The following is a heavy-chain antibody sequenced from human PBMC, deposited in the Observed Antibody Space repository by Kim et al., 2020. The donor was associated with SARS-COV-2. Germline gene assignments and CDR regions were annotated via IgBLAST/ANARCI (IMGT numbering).Heavy chain of an antibody. CDR2: INHSGST. J-gene: IGHJ4*02. CDR3: ARGGYYDYVWGSYRYAKHDY. Sequence: SETLSLTCAVYGGSFSGYYWSWIRQPPGKGLEWIGEINHSGSTNYNPSLKSRVTISVDTSKNQFSLKLSSVTAADTAVYYCARGGYYDYVWGSYRYAKHDYWGQGTLVTVSS. CDR1: GGSFSGYY. D-gene: IGHD3-16*02. V-gene: IGHV4-34*01.